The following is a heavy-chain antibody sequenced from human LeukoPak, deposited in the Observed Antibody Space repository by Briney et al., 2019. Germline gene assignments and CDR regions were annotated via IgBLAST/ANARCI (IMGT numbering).Heavy chain of an antibody. Sequence: GGSLRLSCAASGFTFSSYNMNWVRQAPGKGLEWVSYISASTTLKYYADSVKGRFTISRDNSKNTLYLQMNSLRAEDTAVYYCARDRPGISVAGALDYWGQGTLVTVSS. CDR3: ARDRPGISVAGALDY. CDR2: ISASTTLK. J-gene: IGHJ4*02. V-gene: IGHV3-21*05. D-gene: IGHD6-19*01. CDR1: GFTFSSYN.